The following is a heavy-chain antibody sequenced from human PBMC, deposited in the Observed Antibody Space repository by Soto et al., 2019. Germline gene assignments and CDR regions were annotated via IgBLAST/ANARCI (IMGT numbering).Heavy chain of an antibody. V-gene: IGHV3-48*01. CDR2: ISSSSSTI. CDR1: GFTFSSYS. J-gene: IGHJ5*02. Sequence: EVQLVESGGGLVQPGGSLRLSCAASGFTFSSYSMNWVRQAPGKGLEWVSYISSSSSTIYYAYSVKGRCTISRDNAKNSLYRQMNSLRAEDTAVYYCARGGSGSYTSWFDPWGQGTLVTVSS. D-gene: IGHD3-10*01. CDR3: ARGGSGSYTSWFDP.